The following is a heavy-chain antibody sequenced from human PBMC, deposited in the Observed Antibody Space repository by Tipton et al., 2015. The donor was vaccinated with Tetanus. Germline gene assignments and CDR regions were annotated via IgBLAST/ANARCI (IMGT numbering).Heavy chain of an antibody. V-gene: IGHV3-73*01. D-gene: IGHD2-2*01. Sequence: SLRLSCAASGFSFRGSVMHWVRQASGKGLEWVARIRSKADNYAPTYAASAQGRFTISRDDSQNMAYLQMNSLKTEDTAVYYCTRPWTTSLYGMDVWGQGTTITVSS. CDR3: TRPWTTSLYGMDV. CDR1: GFSFRGSV. J-gene: IGHJ6*02. CDR2: IRSKADNYAP.